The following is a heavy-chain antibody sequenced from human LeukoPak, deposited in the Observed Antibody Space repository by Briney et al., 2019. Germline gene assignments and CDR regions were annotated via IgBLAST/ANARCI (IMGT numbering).Heavy chain of an antibody. D-gene: IGHD3-16*01. CDR1: GFTVSNHY. J-gene: IGHJ4*02. CDR3: ANIPNSFGPDY. V-gene: IGHV3-53*05. Sequence: GGSLRLSCAASGFTVSNHYVTWVRQAPGKGLEWVSVIYTGFSADYADSVKGRFAISRDNSKSTLYLHMNSLRAEDTAVYYCANIPNSFGPDYWGQGSLVTVSS. CDR2: IYTGFSA.